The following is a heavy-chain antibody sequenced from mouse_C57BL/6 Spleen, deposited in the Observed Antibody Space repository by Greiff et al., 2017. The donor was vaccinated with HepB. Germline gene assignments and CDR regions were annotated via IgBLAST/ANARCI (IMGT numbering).Heavy chain of an antibody. V-gene: IGHV1-81*01. J-gene: IGHJ2*01. CDR1: GYTFTSYG. CDR2: IYPRSGNT. CDR3: ARESYYYGSSSPYYFDY. Sequence: VQLQQSGAELARPGASVKLSCKASGYTFTSYGISWVKQRTGQGLEWIGEIYPRSGNTYYNEKFKGKATLTADKSSSTAYMELRSLTSEDSAVYFCARESYYYGSSSPYYFDYWGQGTTLTVSS. D-gene: IGHD1-1*01.